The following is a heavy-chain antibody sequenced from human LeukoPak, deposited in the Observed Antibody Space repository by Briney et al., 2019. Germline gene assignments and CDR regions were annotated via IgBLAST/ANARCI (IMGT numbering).Heavy chain of an antibody. CDR2: ISSSSSTI. D-gene: IGHD6-19*01. J-gene: IGHJ3*01. CDR3: ARESPGYSSGWIT. CDR1: GFTFSSYS. V-gene: IGHV3-48*04. Sequence: GGSLRLSCAASGFTFSSYSMNWVRQAPGKGLEWVSYISSSSSTIYYADSVKGRFTISRDNAKNSLYLQMNSLRAEDTAVYYCARESPGYSSGWITWGQGTMVTVSS.